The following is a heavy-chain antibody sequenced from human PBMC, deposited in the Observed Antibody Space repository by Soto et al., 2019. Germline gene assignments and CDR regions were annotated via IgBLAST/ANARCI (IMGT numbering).Heavy chain of an antibody. CDR1: GYSFTSYW. D-gene: IGHD2-15*01. Sequence: GESLKISCKGSGYSFTSYWIGWVRQMPGKGLVWMGIIYPGDCDTRYSPSFQGQVTISADKSISTAYLQWSRLKASDTAMYYCARQIGYCSGGSGYSKDDYYYGMDVWGQGTTVTVSS. J-gene: IGHJ6*02. V-gene: IGHV5-51*01. CDR2: IYPGDCDT. CDR3: ARQIGYCSGGSGYSKDDYYYGMDV.